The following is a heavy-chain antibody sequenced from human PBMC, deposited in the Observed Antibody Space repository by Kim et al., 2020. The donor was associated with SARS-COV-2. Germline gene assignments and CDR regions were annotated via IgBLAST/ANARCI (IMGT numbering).Heavy chain of an antibody. D-gene: IGHD2-2*01. CDR3: ARVGIVVPAATVKNYYYYYMDV. Sequence: SETLSLTCAVYGGSFSGYYWSWIRQPPGKGLEWIGEINHSGSTNYNPSLKSRVTISVDTSKNQFSLKLSSVTAADTAVYYCARVGIVVPAATVKNYYYYYMDVWGKGTTVTVSS. CDR2: INHSGST. V-gene: IGHV4-34*01. CDR1: GGSFSGYY. J-gene: IGHJ6*03.